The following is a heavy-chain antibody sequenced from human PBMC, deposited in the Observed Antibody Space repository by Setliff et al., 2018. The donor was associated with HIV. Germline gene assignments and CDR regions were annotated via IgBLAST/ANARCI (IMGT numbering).Heavy chain of an antibody. Sequence: SETLSLTCTVSGGSISSSSYYWGWIRQPPGKGLEWIGSIYHSGSTYYNPSLKSRVTISVDTSKNQFSLKLNSVTAADTAVYYCARVRPELRQYWFDSWGQGSPVTVSS. D-gene: IGHD1-7*01. CDR2: IYHSGST. J-gene: IGHJ5*01. CDR1: GGSISSSSYY. CDR3: ARVRPELRQYWFDS. V-gene: IGHV4-39*07.